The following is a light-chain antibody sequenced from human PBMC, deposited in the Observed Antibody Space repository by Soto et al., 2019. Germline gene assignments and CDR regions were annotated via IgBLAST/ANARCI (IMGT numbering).Light chain of an antibody. CDR2: EVS. J-gene: IGLJ2*01. Sequence: QSALTQPPSASGSPGQSVAISCTGTSSAIGAYKFVSWYQQHPGKAPKLIIYEVSIRPSGVPDRFSGSKSGNTASLTVSGLLAEDEADYYCSLYAGTNSVVFGGGTQLTVL. V-gene: IGLV2-8*01. CDR3: SLYAGTNSVV. CDR1: SSAIGAYKF.